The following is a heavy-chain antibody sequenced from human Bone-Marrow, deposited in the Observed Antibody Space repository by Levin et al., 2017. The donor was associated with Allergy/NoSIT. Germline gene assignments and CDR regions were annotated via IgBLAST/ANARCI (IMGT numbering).Heavy chain of an antibody. D-gene: IGHD2-15*01. Sequence: KTGGSLRLSCAASGFSFSDYYMSWIRQAPGKGLEWISYISKDSYRAYYADSVRGRFTIFRDNAKNSLYLQLNSLRAEDTALYYCVRDGGLIDYWGRGTLVTVSS. V-gene: IGHV3-11*01. J-gene: IGHJ4*02. CDR1: GFSFSDYY. CDR2: ISKDSYRA. CDR3: VRDGGLIDY.